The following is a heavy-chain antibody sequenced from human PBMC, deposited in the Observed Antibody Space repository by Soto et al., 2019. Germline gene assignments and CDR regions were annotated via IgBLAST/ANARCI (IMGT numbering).Heavy chain of an antibody. Sequence: GGSLGLSCVASGFIFSSYGMHWVRQAPGKGLEWVAVIWSDGSDKYYADSVKGRFTISRDNSKNALYLQMNSLRAEDAAVYYCARDRYLDRSYYASFEYWGQGALVTVSS. D-gene: IGHD3-10*01. CDR1: GFIFSSYG. CDR2: IWSDGSDK. CDR3: ARDRYLDRSYYASFEY. V-gene: IGHV3-33*01. J-gene: IGHJ4*02.